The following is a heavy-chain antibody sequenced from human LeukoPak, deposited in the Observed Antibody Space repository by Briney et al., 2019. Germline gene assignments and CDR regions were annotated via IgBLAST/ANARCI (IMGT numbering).Heavy chain of an antibody. D-gene: IGHD2-2*01. J-gene: IGHJ5*02. Sequence: SETLSLTCTVSGVSISSSDYYWGWLRQPPGEGLQWIGNIYYSGSTYYNPSLKSRVTMSVDTSKNQFSLKLSSVTAAETAVYYCAGQPITRYCGTSICTNWFDPWGQGTLVTVSA. CDR1: GVSISSSDYY. CDR2: IYYSGST. CDR3: AGQPITRYCGTSICTNWFDP. V-gene: IGHV4-39*01.